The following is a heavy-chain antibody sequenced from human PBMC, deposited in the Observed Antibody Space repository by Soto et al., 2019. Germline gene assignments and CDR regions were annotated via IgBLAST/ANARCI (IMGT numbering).Heavy chain of an antibody. CDR1: GFTVSSNY. V-gene: IGHV3-21*04. CDR3: ARGAPGRDGYNLDFQH. D-gene: IGHD5-12*01. J-gene: IGHJ1*01. CDR2: ISSSGSFR. Sequence: GGSLRLSCAASGFTVSSNYMSWVRQAPGKGLEWVSSISSSGSFRYYADSVKGRFTISRDNAKNSLYLQMNSLRAQDTAVYYCARGAPGRDGYNLDFQHWGQGTLVTVSS.